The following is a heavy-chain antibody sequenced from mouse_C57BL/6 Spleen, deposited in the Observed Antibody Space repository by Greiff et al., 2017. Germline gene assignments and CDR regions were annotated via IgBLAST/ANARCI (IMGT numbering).Heavy chain of an antibody. J-gene: IGHJ2*01. CDR3: ARGYSNADY. CDR2: IYPRSGNT. CDR1: GYTFTSYG. V-gene: IGHV1-81*01. Sequence: VKLMESGAELARPGASVKLSCKASGYTFTSYGISWVKQRTGQGLEWIGEIYPRSGNTYYNEKFKGKATLTADKSSSTAYMELRSLTSEDSAVYFCARGYSNADYWGQGTTLTVSS. D-gene: IGHD2-5*01.